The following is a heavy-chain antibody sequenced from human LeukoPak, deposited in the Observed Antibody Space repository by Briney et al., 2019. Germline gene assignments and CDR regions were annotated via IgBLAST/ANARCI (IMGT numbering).Heavy chain of an antibody. CDR1: GYTFTDYY. D-gene: IGHD3-22*01. V-gene: IGHV1-2*02. CDR3: ARYYYDSSAYHAQFDY. CDR2: INPNSGGT. Sequence: GASVKVSCKASGYTFTDYYMHWVRQAPGQGLEWMGWINPNSGGTNYAQKFQGRVTMTRDTSISTAYMEQSRLRSDDTAVYYCARYYYDSSAYHAQFDYWGQGTLVTVSS. J-gene: IGHJ4*02.